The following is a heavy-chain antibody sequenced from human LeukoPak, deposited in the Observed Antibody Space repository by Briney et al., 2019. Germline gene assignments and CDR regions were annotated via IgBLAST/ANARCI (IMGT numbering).Heavy chain of an antibody. D-gene: IGHD3-10*01. J-gene: IGHJ4*02. CDR2: ISSSSSYI. Sequence: GGSLRLSCAASGFTFSSYSMNWVRQAPGKGLEWVSSISSSSSYIYYADSVKGRFTISRDNSKNTLYLQMNSLRAEDTAVYYCAKCGSGSYADYWGQGTLVTVSS. CDR3: AKCGSGSYADY. V-gene: IGHV3-21*04. CDR1: GFTFSSYS.